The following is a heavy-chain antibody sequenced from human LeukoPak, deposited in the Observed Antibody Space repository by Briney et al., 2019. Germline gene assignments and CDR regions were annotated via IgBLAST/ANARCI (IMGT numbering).Heavy chain of an antibody. CDR3: ARTSYYDFWSGSYVGYYYYYGMDV. V-gene: IGHV3-30-3*01. D-gene: IGHD3-3*01. CDR1: GFTFSSYA. J-gene: IGHJ6*02. CDR2: ISYDGSNK. Sequence: GGSLRLSCAASGFTFSSYAMHWVRQAPGKGLEWVAGISYDGSNKYYADSVKGRFTISRDNSKNTLYLQMNSLRAEDTAVYYCARTSYYDFWSGSYVGYYYYYGMDVWGQGTTVTVSS.